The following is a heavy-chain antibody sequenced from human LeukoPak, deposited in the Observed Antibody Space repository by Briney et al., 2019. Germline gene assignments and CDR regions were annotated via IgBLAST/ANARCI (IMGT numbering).Heavy chain of an antibody. CDR3: ARDLGDCSSTSCYSGKYNWFDP. Sequence: SQTLSLTCTVSGGSISSGSYYWSWIRQPAGKGLEWIGRIYTSGSTNYNPSLKSRVTISVDTSKNQFSLKLSSVTAADTAVYYCARDLGDCSSTSCYSGKYNWFDPWGQGTLVTVSS. CDR2: IYTSGST. V-gene: IGHV4-61*02. J-gene: IGHJ5*02. CDR1: GGSISSGSYY. D-gene: IGHD2-2*02.